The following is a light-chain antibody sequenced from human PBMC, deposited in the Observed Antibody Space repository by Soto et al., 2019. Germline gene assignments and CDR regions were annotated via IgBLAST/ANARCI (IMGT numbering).Light chain of an antibody. V-gene: IGLV3-21*02. CDR3: QVWDSSSDHVV. Sequence: SYELTQPPSVSVAPGQTARITCGGTNIGSKSVHWYQQKPGQAPVLVVYDDSDRPSGIPERFSGSNSGNTATLTISRVEAGDEAEYYCQVWDSSSDHVVFGGVTKLTVL. CDR2: DDS. J-gene: IGLJ2*01. CDR1: NIGSKS.